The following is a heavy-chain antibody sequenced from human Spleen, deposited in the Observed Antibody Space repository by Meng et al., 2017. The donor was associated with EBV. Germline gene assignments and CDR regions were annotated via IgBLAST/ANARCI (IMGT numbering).Heavy chain of an antibody. CDR3: TRTPDSIADWFDP. Sequence: QVQLQQSGPGLVKPSQTLSLTCAISGDSVSSNSAAWNWIRQSPSRGLEWLGRTYYRSRWYNDYEVSVRSRISINPDTSKNQFSLQLKSVTPEDTAVYYCTRTPDSIADWFDPWGQGTLVTVSS. CDR2: TYYRSRWYN. J-gene: IGHJ5*02. CDR1: GDSVSSNSAA. D-gene: IGHD2-21*01. V-gene: IGHV6-1*01.